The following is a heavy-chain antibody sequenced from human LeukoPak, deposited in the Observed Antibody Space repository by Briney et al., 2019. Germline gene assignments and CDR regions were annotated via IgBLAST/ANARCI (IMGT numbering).Heavy chain of an antibody. CDR1: EFTVSSNY. V-gene: IGHV3-53*01. CDR3: TRDQMNY. CDR2: IFSNGDT. D-gene: IGHD5-24*01. Sequence: PLGSLSPSSTASEFTVSSNYRLWVRQAPGKGLEWVSLIFSNGDTHYADSVKGRFTISRDSSKNMVYLQMNSLRVGGTGMYYCTRDQMNYWGQGTLVTVSS. J-gene: IGHJ4*02.